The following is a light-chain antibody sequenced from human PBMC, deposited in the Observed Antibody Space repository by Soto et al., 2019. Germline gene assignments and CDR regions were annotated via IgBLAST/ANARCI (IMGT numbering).Light chain of an antibody. CDR1: QSISSW. CDR2: DAS. Sequence: DIQMTQSPSTLSSPVGDSVTITCRAGQSISSWLAWYQQKPGKAPKLLIYDASSLESGVQSRFSGSGSGTEFTLTIRSLQPDDFATYYCKQYNSYRTFGQGTKVDIK. J-gene: IGKJ1*01. V-gene: IGKV1-5*01. CDR3: KQYNSYRT.